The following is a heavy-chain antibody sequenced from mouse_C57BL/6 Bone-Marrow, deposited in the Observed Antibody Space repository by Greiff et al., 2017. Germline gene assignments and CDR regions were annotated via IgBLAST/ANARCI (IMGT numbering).Heavy chain of an antibody. CDR1: GFTFSSYG. CDR2: ISSGGSYT. J-gene: IGHJ3*01. CDR3: ARKPLITTVVATGAY. D-gene: IGHD1-1*01. Sequence: EVHLVESGGDLVKPGGSLKLSCAASGFTFSSYGMSWVRQTPDKRLEWVATISSGGSYTYYPDSVKGRFTISRDNAKNTLYLQMSSLKSEDTAMYYCARKPLITTVVATGAYWGQGTLVTVSA. V-gene: IGHV5-6*01.